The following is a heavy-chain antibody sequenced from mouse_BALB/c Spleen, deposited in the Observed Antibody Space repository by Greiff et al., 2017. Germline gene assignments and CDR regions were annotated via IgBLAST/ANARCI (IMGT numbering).Heavy chain of an antibody. CDR1: GFTFSSYA. V-gene: IGHV5-6-5*01. D-gene: IGHD2-14*01. CDR3: ARCQSYYGYDGFAY. CDR2: ISSGGST. J-gene: IGHJ3*01. Sequence: EVMLVESGGGLVKPGGSLKLSCAASGFTFSSYAMSWVRQTPEKRLEWVASISSGGSTYYPDSVKGRFTISRDNARNILYLQMSSLRSEDTAMYYRARCQSYYGYDGFAYWGQGTLGTVSA.